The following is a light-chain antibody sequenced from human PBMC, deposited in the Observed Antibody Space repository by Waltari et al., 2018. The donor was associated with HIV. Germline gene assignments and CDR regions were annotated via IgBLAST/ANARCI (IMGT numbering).Light chain of an antibody. CDR3: HQYYTTPYT. J-gene: IGKJ2*01. V-gene: IGKV4-1*01. Sequence: DIVMTQSPDSLAVSLGERATMNCKSSQSILSSSNNRTYLAWYQQKPGQPPKLLIYWASSRDSGVPDRFIGRGSGTDFSLTISSLQAEDVAVYFCHQYYTTPYTFGQGTKLEIK. CDR1: QSILSSSNNRTY. CDR2: WAS.